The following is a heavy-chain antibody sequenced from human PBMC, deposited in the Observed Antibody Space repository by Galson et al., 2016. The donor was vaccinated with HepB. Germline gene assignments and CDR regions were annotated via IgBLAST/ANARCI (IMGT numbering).Heavy chain of an antibody. V-gene: IGHV3-9*01. CDR2: ISWNSDMI. CDR1: GLTFDDYT. J-gene: IGHJ6*02. D-gene: IGHD6-6*01. CDR3: AKDVLKYSRSFDYGMDV. Sequence: SLRLSCAASGLTFDDYTMHWVRQAPGKGLEWVSGISWNSDMIGYADSVKGRFTISRDNAKNSLYLQMNSLRAEDTALYYCAKDVLKYSRSFDYGMDVWGQGTTVTVSS.